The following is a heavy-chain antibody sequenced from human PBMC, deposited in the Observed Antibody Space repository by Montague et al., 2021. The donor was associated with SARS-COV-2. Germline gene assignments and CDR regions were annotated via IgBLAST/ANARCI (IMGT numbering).Heavy chain of an antibody. Sequence: SETLSLTCTVSGGSISSSTYYWGWIRQPPGKGLEWIGSMDYSGTTYYKXSVESRVTISVDTSKNQFSLKLSSVTAADTAVYYCARQGGYCSGGSCYGPFDYWGQGTLVTVSS. V-gene: IGHV4-39*01. D-gene: IGHD2-15*01. CDR3: ARQGGYCSGGSCYGPFDY. CDR1: GGSISSSTYY. J-gene: IGHJ4*02. CDR2: MDYSGTT.